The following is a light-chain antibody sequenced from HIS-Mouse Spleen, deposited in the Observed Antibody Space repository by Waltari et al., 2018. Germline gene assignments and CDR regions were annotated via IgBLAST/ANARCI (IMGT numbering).Light chain of an antibody. CDR1: SSHVGGYNY. V-gene: IGLV2-14*03. CDR2: DVS. Sequence: QSALTQPASVSGSPGQSITIPCTGTSSHVGGYNYVPWYQQHQGKAPKLMIYDVSNRPSGVSNRFSGSKSGNTASLTISGLQAEDEADYYCSSYTSSSTYVFGTGTKVTVL. CDR3: SSYTSSSTYV. J-gene: IGLJ1*01.